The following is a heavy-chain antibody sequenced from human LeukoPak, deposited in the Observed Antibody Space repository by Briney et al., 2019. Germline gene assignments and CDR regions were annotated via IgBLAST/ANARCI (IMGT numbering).Heavy chain of an antibody. D-gene: IGHD3-22*01. J-gene: IGHJ4*02. CDR2: IYYSGST. V-gene: IGHV4-31*03. CDR3: ARLHYYDSSGYLNYFDY. Sequence: SETLSLTCTVSGGSISSSSYYWGWIRQHPGKGLEWIGYIYYSGSTYYNPPLKSRVTISVDTSKNQFSLKLSSVTAADTAVYYCARLHYYDSSGYLNYFDYWGQGTLVTVSS. CDR1: GGSISSSSYY.